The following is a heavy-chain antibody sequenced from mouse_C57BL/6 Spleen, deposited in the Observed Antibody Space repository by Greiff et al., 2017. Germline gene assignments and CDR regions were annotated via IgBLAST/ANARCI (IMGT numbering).Heavy chain of an antibody. D-gene: IGHD2-5*01. J-gene: IGHJ4*01. CDR3: ARMGYSNYFMDY. CDR2: ISNLAYSI. V-gene: IGHV5-15*04. CDR1: GFTFSDYG. Sequence: EVKVEESGGGLVQPGGSLKLSCAASGFTFSDYGMAWVRQAPRKGPEWVAFISNLAYSIYYADTVTGRFTISRENAKNTLYLEMSSLMSEDTAMYDCARMGYSNYFMDYWGQGTSVTVSS.